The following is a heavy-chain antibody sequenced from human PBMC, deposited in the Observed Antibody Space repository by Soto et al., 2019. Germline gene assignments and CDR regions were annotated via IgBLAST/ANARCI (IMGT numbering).Heavy chain of an antibody. CDR2: IYYSGST. D-gene: IGHD5-12*01. CDR1: GGSISSGGYY. V-gene: IGHV4-31*03. J-gene: IGHJ6*02. Sequence: QVQLQESGPGLVKPSQTLSLTCTVSGGSISSGGYYWSWIRQHPGKGLEWIGYIYYSGSTYYNPSLKSRVTISVETYKKLFSLKLSSVAAADTAVYYCAGDGGVLRGYSGYDGFPYYYYYGMDVWGQGATVTVSS. CDR3: AGDGGVLRGYSGYDGFPYYYYYGMDV.